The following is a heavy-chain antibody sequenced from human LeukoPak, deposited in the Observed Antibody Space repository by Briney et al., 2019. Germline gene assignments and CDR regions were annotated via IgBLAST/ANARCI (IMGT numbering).Heavy chain of an antibody. CDR2: INHNGNVN. CDR3: ARGVPYDSWSGPHYSDY. D-gene: IGHD3-3*01. CDR1: GFTFSSYW. Sequence: GGSLRLSCAASGFTFSSYWMNWARQAPGKGLEWVASINHNGNVNYYVDSVKGQFTISRDNAKNSLYLQMNSLRAEDTAVYYCARGVPYDSWSGPHYSDYWGQGTLVTVSS. J-gene: IGHJ4*02. V-gene: IGHV3-7*01.